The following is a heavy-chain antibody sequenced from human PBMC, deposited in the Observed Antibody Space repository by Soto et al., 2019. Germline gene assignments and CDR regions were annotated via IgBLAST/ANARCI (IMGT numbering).Heavy chain of an antibody. CDR2: IHYSGDI. V-gene: IGHV4-4*02. Sequence: QVQLQGSGPGLVKPSGTLSLTCAVSGDSMTSSDWWSWVRQAPGKGLEWIGEIHYSGDINYDPSLRSRVTISVDRSKNQFSLNLSSVTAADTAVYFCVCNGYYSLEYWGQGTLVIVSP. CDR3: VCNGYYSLEY. D-gene: IGHD3-22*01. J-gene: IGHJ4*02. CDR1: GDSMTSSDW.